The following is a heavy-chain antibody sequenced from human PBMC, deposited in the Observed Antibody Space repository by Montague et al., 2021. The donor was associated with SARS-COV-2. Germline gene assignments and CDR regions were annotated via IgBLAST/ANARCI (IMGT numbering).Heavy chain of an antibody. Sequence: SETLSLTCAVYGGSFSGYYWSWIRQPPGKGLEWIGEINHSGSTNYNPSLKSRVTISVDASKNQFSLKPSSVTAADTAVYYCARARQDVVVPALGIGAYYYYYYMDVWGKGTTVTVSS. D-gene: IGHD2-2*01. J-gene: IGHJ6*03. CDR2: INHSGST. V-gene: IGHV4-34*01. CDR3: ARARQDVVVPALGIGAYYYYYYMDV. CDR1: GGSFSGYY.